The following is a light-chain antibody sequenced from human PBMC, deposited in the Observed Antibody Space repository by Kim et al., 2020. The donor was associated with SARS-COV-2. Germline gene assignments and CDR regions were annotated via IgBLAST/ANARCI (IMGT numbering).Light chain of an antibody. CDR2: GKN. CDR3: NSRDSSGNHVV. V-gene: IGLV3-19*01. J-gene: IGLJ2*01. Sequence: SELTQDPAVSVALGQTVRITCQGDSLRSYYASWYQQKPGQAPVLVIYGKNNRPSGIPDRFSGSSSGNTASLTITGAQAEDEADYYFNSRDSSGNHVVFG. CDR1: SLRSYY.